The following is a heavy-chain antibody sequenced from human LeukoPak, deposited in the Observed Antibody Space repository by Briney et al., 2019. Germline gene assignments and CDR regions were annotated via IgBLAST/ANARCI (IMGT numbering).Heavy chain of an antibody. D-gene: IGHD3-3*01. Sequence: PGGSLRLSCAASGFTFSSYAMSWVRQAPGKGLEWVAVISYDGSNKYYADSVKGRFTISRDNSKNTLYLQMNSLRAEDTAVYYCARENYDFWSGSAHGMDVWGQGTTVTVSS. V-gene: IGHV3-30-3*01. CDR2: ISYDGSNK. J-gene: IGHJ6*02. CDR1: GFTFSSYA. CDR3: ARENYDFWSGSAHGMDV.